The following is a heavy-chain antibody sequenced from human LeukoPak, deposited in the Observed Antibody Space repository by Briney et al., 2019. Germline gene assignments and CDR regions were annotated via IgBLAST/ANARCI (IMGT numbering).Heavy chain of an antibody. CDR3: ARDQRHWVVRISLDY. D-gene: IGHD6-19*01. CDR1: GYTLTSYY. CDR2: INPSGGST. V-gene: IGHV1-46*01. J-gene: IGHJ4*02. Sequence: ASVKVSCKASGYTLTSYYMHWVRLAPGQGLEWMGIINPSGGSTSYAQKFQGRVTMTTDTSTTTVYMELSSLRSEDTAVYYCARDQRHWVVRISLDYWGQGTLVTVSS.